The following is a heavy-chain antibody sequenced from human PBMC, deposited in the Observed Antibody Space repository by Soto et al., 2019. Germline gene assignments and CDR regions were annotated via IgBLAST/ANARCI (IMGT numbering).Heavy chain of an antibody. CDR2: ISGGGGST. CDR1: GFSFSNYA. Sequence: PRGSLRLSCAASGFSFSNYAMTWVRQAPGKGLEWVSTISGGGGSTYYADSVKGRFSISRDNSKNTLYLQMNSLRAEDTAVYYCAKDPAVTIFGVATVSWGQGILISV. CDR3: AKDPAVTIFGVATVS. V-gene: IGHV3-23*01. J-gene: IGHJ5*02. D-gene: IGHD3-3*01.